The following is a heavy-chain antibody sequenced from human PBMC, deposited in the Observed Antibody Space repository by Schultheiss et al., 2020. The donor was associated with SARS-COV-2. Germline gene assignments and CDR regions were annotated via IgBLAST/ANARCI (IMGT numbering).Heavy chain of an antibody. V-gene: IGHV3-30*04. J-gene: IGHJ3*02. CDR3: ARAQGGSDDAFDI. CDR2: ISYDGSNK. D-gene: IGHD3-16*01. Sequence: GGSLRLSCAASGFTFSSYAMHWVRQAPGKGLEWVAVISYDGSNKYYADSVKGRFTISRDNSKNTLYLQMNSLRAEDTAVYYCARAQGGSDDAFDIWGQGTMVTVSS. CDR1: GFTFSSYA.